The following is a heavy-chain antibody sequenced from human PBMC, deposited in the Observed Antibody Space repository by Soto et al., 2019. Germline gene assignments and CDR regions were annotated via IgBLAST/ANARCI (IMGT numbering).Heavy chain of an antibody. Sequence: GGYLRLSCSASGFTFSSSAMHWVRQAPGKGLEYVSSISTNGGSTHYADSVKGRFTISRDNSKNTQYLQMSSLRADDTAVYYCVKGEYYYDSSGYYPFDYWGQGTLVTVSS. V-gene: IGHV3-64D*06. CDR2: ISTNGGST. D-gene: IGHD3-22*01. CDR1: GFTFSSSA. J-gene: IGHJ4*02. CDR3: VKGEYYYDSSGYYPFDY.